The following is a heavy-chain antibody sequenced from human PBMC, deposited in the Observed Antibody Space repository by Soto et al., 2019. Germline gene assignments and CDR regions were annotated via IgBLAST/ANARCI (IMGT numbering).Heavy chain of an antibody. CDR3: ARHDIDSSSWYLVY. D-gene: IGHD6-13*01. J-gene: IGHJ4*02. CDR1: GGSISSSSYY. V-gene: IGHV4-39*01. CDR2: IYYSGST. Sequence: SETLSLTCTVSGGSISSSSYYWGWIRQPPGKGLEWIGSIYYSGSTYYNPSLKSRVTISVDTSKNQFSLKLSSVTAADTVVFFCARHDIDSSSWYLVYWGKGTLVTVSP.